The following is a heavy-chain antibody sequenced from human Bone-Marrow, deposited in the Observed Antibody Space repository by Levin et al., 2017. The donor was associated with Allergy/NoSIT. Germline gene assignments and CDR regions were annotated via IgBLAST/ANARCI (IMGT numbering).Heavy chain of an antibody. CDR3: ARGLRVGGTADY. Sequence: SETLSLTCTVSGVSISSGAYYWTWIRQHPEKGLEWVGFIYTSGTIYYNPSLKSRVIISEDTSKNQFSLKLSSVTAADTAVYYCARGLRVGGTADYWGQGALVTVSS. CDR1: GVSISSGAYY. V-gene: IGHV4-31*03. CDR2: IYTSGTI. D-gene: IGHD1-26*01. J-gene: IGHJ4*02.